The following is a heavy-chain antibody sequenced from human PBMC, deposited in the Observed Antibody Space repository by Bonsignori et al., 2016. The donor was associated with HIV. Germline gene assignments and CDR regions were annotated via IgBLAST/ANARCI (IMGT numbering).Heavy chain of an antibody. CDR3: ARESRGDFGVANNCFDP. CDR2: INPNNGAT. Sequence: QVQLVQSGAEMEKPGASVKVACKASGYTFKGYYIHWVRQAPGQGLEWMGRINPNNGATKFAQKFQGRVTMTRDTSITTASMELSRLRSDDTAVYYCARESRGDFGVANNCFDP. J-gene: IGHJ5*02. D-gene: IGHD3-3*01. CDR1: GYTFKGYY. V-gene: IGHV1-2*06.